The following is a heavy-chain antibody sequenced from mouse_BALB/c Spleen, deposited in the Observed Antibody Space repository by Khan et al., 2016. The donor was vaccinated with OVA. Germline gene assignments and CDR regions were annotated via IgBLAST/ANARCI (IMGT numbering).Heavy chain of an antibody. CDR1: GYTFTSYW. V-gene: IGHV1-7*01. CDR2: INPSSGYT. Sequence: VQLQQSGAELAKPGASVKMSCKASGYTFTSYWMHWVKQRPGQGLEWIGYINPSSGYTEYNQNFKDKATLTADKSSRTAYMQLSSLTSEDSAVDYCARDRIDYWGQGTTLTVSS. CDR3: ARDRIDY. J-gene: IGHJ2*01.